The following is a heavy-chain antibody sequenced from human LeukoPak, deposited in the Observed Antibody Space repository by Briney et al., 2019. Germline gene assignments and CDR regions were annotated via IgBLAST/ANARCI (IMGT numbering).Heavy chain of an antibody. V-gene: IGHV1-2*02. CDR1: GYTFSGYY. J-gene: IGHJ4*02. CDR3: AKFDQDWGTLDY. Sequence: ASVKVSCKASGYTFSGYYIHWVRQAPGQGLEWMGWIKPDSGDTHYVQKFQGRVTMTRDTSITTAYMELSLRSDDTAVYYCAKFDQDWGTLDYWGQGTVVTVSS. D-gene: IGHD7-27*01. CDR2: IKPDSGDT.